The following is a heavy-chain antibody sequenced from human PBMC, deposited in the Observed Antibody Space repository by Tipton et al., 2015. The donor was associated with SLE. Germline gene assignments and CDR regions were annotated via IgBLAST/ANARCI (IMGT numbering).Heavy chain of an antibody. CDR1: RGSISSNSHY. CDR3: PIYYHDSTGLHWFDP. V-gene: IGHV4-39*07. CDR2: VYYSGTA. J-gene: IGHJ5*02. D-gene: IGHD3-22*01. Sequence: TLSLTCTVFRGSISSNSHYWAWLRQPPGKGLEWTGSVYYSGTAYYNPSLKSRVTISLDMSKNQFSLRLSSVTAADTAVYYCPIYYHDSTGLHWFDPWGQGTLVTVSS.